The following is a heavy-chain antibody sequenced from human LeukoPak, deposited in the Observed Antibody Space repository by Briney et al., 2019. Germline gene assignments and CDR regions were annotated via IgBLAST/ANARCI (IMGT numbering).Heavy chain of an antibody. J-gene: IGHJ4*02. CDR1: GFTFSSYA. CDR3: ARGFLEWLLYFDY. V-gene: IGHV3-30-3*01. Sequence: GGSLRLSCAASGFTFSSYAMPWVRQAPGKGLEWVAVISYDGSNKYYADSVKGRFTISRDNSKNTLYLQMNSLGAEDTAVYYCARGFLEWLLYFDYWGQGTLVTVSS. D-gene: IGHD3-3*01. CDR2: ISYDGSNK.